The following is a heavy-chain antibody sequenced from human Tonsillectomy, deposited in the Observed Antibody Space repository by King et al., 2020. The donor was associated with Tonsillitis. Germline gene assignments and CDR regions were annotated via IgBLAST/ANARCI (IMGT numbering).Heavy chain of an antibody. CDR1: GVSINSYY. J-gene: IGHJ4*02. V-gene: IGHV4-59*01. CDR2: ISYSGST. CDR3: ATGQGLFDY. Sequence: QLQESGPGLVKPSETLSLTCTVSGVSINSYYWSWIRQLPGKRLEWIGYISYSGSTNYNPSLKSRVTISLDTSKNQFSLNLSSVTAADTAVYYCATGQGLFDYWGQGTLVIVSS.